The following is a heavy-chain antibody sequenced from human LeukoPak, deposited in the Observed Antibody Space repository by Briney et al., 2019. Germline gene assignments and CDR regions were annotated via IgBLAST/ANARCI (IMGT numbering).Heavy chain of an antibody. D-gene: IGHD2-8*01. CDR1: GFTFSTYS. CDR3: ARDRCTNGVCYTFAY. CDR2: ISSSSSTI. Sequence: PXGSLRLSCAASGFTFSTYSMSWVRQAPGKGLEWVSYISSSSSTISYPDSVKGRFTISRDNAKNSLYLQMNNLRAEDTAVYYCARDRCTNGVCYTFAYWGQGTLVTVSS. J-gene: IGHJ4*02. V-gene: IGHV3-48*01.